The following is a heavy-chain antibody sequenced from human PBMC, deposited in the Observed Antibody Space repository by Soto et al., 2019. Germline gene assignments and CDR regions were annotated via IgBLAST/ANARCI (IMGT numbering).Heavy chain of an antibody. J-gene: IGHJ4*02. CDR2: ISYDGSNK. CDR3: ASAEGIAVAGTPFDY. V-gene: IGHV3-30-3*01. CDR1: GFTFSSYA. D-gene: IGHD6-19*01. Sequence: QVQLVESGGGVVQPGRSLRLSCAASGFTFSSYAMHWVRQAPGKGLEWVAVISYDGSNKYYADSVKGRFTISRDNSKNTLYLQMNSLRAEDTAVYYGASAEGIAVAGTPFDYWGQGTLVTVSS.